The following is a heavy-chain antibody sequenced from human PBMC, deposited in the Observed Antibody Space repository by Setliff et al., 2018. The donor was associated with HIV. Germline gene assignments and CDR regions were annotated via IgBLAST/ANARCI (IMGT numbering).Heavy chain of an antibody. CDR3: ARWRDNWNSGFDY. D-gene: IGHD1-7*01. CDR2: INHSGST. J-gene: IGHJ4*02. CDR1: GASISSHY. Sequence: PSETLSLTCTVSGASISSHYWSWIRQPPGKGLEWIGEINHSGSTNYNPSLKSRVTISVDTSKKQFSLKLSSVTAADTAVYYCARWRDNWNSGFDYWGQGTLVTVSS. V-gene: IGHV4-34*01.